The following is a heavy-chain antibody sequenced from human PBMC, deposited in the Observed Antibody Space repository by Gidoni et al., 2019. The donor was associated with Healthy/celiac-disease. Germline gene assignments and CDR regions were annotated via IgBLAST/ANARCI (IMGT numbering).Heavy chain of an antibody. CDR1: GGSFSGYY. D-gene: IGHD3-16*02. CDR3: ARGGPGLGELSSRRAFADY. V-gene: IGHV4-34*01. CDR2: INHSGST. Sequence: QVQLQQWGAGLLKPSETLSLTCAVYGGSFSGYYWSWIRQPPGKGLEWIGEINHSGSTNYNPSLKSRVTISVDTSKNQFSLKLSSVTAADTAVYYCARGGPGLGELSSRRAFADYWGQGTLVTVSS. J-gene: IGHJ4*02.